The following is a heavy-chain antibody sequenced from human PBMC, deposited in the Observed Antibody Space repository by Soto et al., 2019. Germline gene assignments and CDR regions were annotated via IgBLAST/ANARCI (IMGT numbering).Heavy chain of an antibody. V-gene: IGHV5-10-1*01. CDR1: GYSFNGYW. Sequence: PGESLKISCKGSGYSFNGYWISWVRQMPGKGLEWMGRIDPSDSYTNYSPSFQGHVTISTARSITTAYLQWSSLEASDTAMYYCARQTYNADYQYSFDSWGEGTLGTVSS. D-gene: IGHD3-16*01. CDR3: ARQTYNADYQYSFDS. J-gene: IGHJ4*02. CDR2: IDPSDSYT.